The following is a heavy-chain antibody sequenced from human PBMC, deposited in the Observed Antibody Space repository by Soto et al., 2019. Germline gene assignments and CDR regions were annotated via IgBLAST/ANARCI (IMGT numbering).Heavy chain of an antibody. CDR2: MSPYSGNT. Sequence: ASVKVSCKASGYTFTSYDINWVRQATGQGLEWMGWMSPYSGNTNYAQKFQGRVTMTRDTSTSTAYMELRSLRSDDTAVYYCARVHPPIYDSSGPDYWGQGTLVTVSS. V-gene: IGHV1-18*01. D-gene: IGHD6-19*01. CDR1: GYTFTSYD. J-gene: IGHJ4*02. CDR3: ARVHPPIYDSSGPDY.